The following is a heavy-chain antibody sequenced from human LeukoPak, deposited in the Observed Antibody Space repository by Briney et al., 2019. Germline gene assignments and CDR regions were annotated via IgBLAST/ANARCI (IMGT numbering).Heavy chain of an antibody. Sequence: ASVKVSCKASGYSFTSHYMRWVRQAPGQGLEWMGIINPSGGSTSYAQKFQGRVTMTRDTSTSTVYMELSSLRSEDTAVLYCARGYYEGFDYWGQGTLVTVSS. CDR2: INPSGGST. CDR1: GYSFTSHY. J-gene: IGHJ4*02. V-gene: IGHV1-46*01. CDR3: ARGYYEGFDY. D-gene: IGHD3-22*01.